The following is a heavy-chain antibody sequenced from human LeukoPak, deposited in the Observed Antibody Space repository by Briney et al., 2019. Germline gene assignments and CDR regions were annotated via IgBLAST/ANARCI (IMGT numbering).Heavy chain of an antibody. V-gene: IGHV3-66*02. J-gene: IGHJ4*02. D-gene: IGHD3-10*01. CDR3: AKDYGSGSYGNYYFDY. CDR2: IYSGGST. Sequence: GGSLRLSCAASGLTISSNYMNWVRQAPGKGLEWVSVIYSGGSTYYADSVKGRFTISRDNSKNTLYLQMNSLRAEDTAVYYCAKDYGSGSYGNYYFDYWGQGTLVTVSS. CDR1: GLTISSNY.